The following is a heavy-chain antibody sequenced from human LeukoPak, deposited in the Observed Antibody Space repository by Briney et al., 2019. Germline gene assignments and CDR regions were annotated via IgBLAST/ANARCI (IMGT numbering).Heavy chain of an antibody. V-gene: IGHV1-18*01. CDR2: ISAHSGDT. CDR1: GYTFSSNG. CDR3: AREIVAGRGYYYYYMDV. J-gene: IGHJ6*03. Sequence: ASVKVSCKASGYTFSSNGIYWVRQAPGQGLEWMGWISAHSGDTNYAQKFQGRVSMTADTSTSTAYMELRSLRSDDTAVYYCAREIVAGRGYYYYYMDVWAVGPRSPSP. D-gene: IGHD3-22*01.